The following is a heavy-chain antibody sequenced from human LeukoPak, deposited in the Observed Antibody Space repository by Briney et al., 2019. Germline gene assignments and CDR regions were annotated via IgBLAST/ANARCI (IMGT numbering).Heavy chain of an antibody. V-gene: IGHV4-38-2*02. Sequence: SETLSLTCTVSGYSISSGYLWGWIRQAPGKGLECIGSIYHSGSTYSGSTYYNPSLKSRVTISVDTSMNQFSLKLSSVTAADTAVYYCARRCYDSSGFDYWGQGTLVTVSS. CDR3: ARRCYDSSGFDY. J-gene: IGHJ4*02. CDR1: GYSISSGYL. D-gene: IGHD3-22*01. CDR2: IYHSGSTYSGST.